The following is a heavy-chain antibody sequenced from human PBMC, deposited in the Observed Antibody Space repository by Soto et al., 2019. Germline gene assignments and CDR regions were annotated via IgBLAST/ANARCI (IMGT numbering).Heavy chain of an antibody. Sequence: EVQLVESGGGLVQPGGSLRLSCAASGFTVSSDYMSWVRQAPGKGLAWVSIIYSGGTTYYADSVKGRFTISRHNSQNTLFLQMNSLRPEDTAVYYCARDYSPMINGFDIWGQGTMVTVSS. J-gene: IGHJ3*02. CDR1: GFTVSSDY. D-gene: IGHD2-15*01. V-gene: IGHV3-53*04. CDR3: ARDYSPMINGFDI. CDR2: IYSGGTT.